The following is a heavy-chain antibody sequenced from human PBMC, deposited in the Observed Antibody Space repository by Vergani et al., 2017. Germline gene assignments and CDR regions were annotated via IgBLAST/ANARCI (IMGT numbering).Heavy chain of an antibody. V-gene: IGHV1-69*01. J-gene: IGHJ6*03. CDR1: GGTFSRYA. CDR3: ARDRVRLQLLYYMDV. D-gene: IGHD4-11*01. CDR2: IIPIFGTA. Sequence: QVQLVQSWAEVKKAGSSVKVSCKASGGTFSRYAISWVLQAPGQGLEWMGGIIPIFGTANYAQKFQGRVTITADESTSTAYMELSSLRSEDTAVYYCARDRVRLQLLYYMDVWGKGTTVTVSS.